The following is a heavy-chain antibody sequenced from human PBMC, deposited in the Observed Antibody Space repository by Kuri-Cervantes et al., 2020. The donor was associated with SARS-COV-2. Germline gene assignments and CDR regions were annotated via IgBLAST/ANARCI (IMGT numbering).Heavy chain of an antibody. Sequence: SVKVSCKASGYPFTGYYIHWVRQAPGQGLEWMGIIHPTTGDTTYAQKFQGRVSMTRDTSTSTVYMELSSVRSEDTAVYYCATARFDFWSGYSWGGAFDIWGQGTMVTVSS. D-gene: IGHD3-3*01. CDR1: GYPFTGYY. J-gene: IGHJ3*02. V-gene: IGHV1-46*01. CDR3: ATARFDFWSGYSWGGAFDI. CDR2: IHPTTGDT.